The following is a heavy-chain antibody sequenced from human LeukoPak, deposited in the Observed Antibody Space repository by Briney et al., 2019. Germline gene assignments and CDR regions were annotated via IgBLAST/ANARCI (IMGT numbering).Heavy chain of an antibody. CDR1: GYTCTGYY. J-gene: IGHJ6*03. CDR2: INPNSGGT. V-gene: IGHV1-2*02. Sequence: ASVKVSCKASGYTCTGYYMHWVRQAPGQGLEWMGWINPNSGGTNYAQKFQGRVTMTRDTSISTAYMELSRLRSDDTAVYYCARGDIVATISYYYMDVWGKGTTVTVSS. D-gene: IGHD5-12*01. CDR3: ARGDIVATISYYYMDV.